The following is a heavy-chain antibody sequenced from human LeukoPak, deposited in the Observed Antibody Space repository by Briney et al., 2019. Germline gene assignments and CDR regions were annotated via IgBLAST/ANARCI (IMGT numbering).Heavy chain of an antibody. CDR1: GGSFSGYY. CDR3: ARGRGKQWAYFDY. J-gene: IGHJ4*02. Sequence: SETLSLTCAVYGGSFSGYYWSWIRQPPGKGLEWIGEINHSGSTNYNPSLKGRVTISVDTSKNQFSLKLSSVTAADTAVYYCARGRGKQWAYFDYWGQGTLVTVSS. V-gene: IGHV4-34*01. CDR2: INHSGST. D-gene: IGHD6-19*01.